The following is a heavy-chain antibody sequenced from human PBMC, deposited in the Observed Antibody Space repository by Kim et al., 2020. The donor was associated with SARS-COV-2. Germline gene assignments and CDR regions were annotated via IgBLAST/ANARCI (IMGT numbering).Heavy chain of an antibody. CDR1: GFTFSSYG. Sequence: GGSLRLSCAASGFTFSSYGMHWVRQAPGKGLEWVAVISYDGSNKYYADSVKGRFTISRDNSKNTLYLQMNSLRAEDTAVYYCAKDMGTGYGGFDYWGQGTLVTVSS. D-gene: IGHD5-18*01. CDR2: ISYDGSNK. CDR3: AKDMGTGYGGFDY. J-gene: IGHJ4*02. V-gene: IGHV3-30*18.